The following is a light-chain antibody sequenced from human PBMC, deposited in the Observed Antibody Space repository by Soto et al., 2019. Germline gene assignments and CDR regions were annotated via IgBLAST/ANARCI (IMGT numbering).Light chain of an antibody. CDR2: AAS. CDR1: QSISSY. CDR3: QQSYSTHPIT. J-gene: IGKJ5*01. V-gene: IGKV1-39*01. Sequence: DIQMTQSPSSLSASVGDRVTITCRASQSISSYLNWYQQKPGKAPKLLIYAASSLQSGVPSRFSGSGSGTDFTLTISSLQPEDFATYYFQQSYSTHPITFGQGTRLQIK.